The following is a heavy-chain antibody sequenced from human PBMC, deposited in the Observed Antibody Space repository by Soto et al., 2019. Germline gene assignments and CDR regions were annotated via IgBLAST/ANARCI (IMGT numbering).Heavy chain of an antibody. V-gene: IGHV4-4*07. CDR1: GVSIVGYS. J-gene: IGHJ6*02. CDR2: IYASGST. Sequence: PSETLSLTCNVSGVSIVGYSWSWIRQPAGKGLEWLGRIYASGSTNYNPSLKSRVTISVDTSKNQFSLKVTSVTAADTAVYYCAVIGDFQSYYYRMTVWGQGTTVTVSS. D-gene: IGHD3-10*01. CDR3: AVIGDFQSYYYRMTV.